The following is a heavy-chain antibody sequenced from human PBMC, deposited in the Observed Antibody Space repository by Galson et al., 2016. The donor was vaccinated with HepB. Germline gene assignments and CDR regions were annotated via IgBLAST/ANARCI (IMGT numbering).Heavy chain of an antibody. J-gene: IGHJ6*02. CDR1: GGSISSSSYY. CDR3: ANIIVTHTVTTGRVYFYGMDV. CDR2: IYYSGRT. D-gene: IGHD4-17*01. V-gene: IGHV4-39*01. Sequence: SETLSLTCTVSGGSISSSSYYWGWIRQPPGKGLEWIGSIYYSGRTYYNPSLKSRVSISVDTSKNQFSLKLSSATAADTGVYFCANIIVTHTVTTGRVYFYGMDVWGQGTTVTVSS.